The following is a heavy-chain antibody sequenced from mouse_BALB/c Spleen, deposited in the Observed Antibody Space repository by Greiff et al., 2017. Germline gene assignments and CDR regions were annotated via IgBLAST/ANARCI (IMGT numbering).Heavy chain of an antibody. CDR3: ARGYGSSYVDYFDY. D-gene: IGHD1-1*01. Sequence: EVQRVESGGGLVKPGGSLKLSCAASGFTFSSYAMSWVRQTPEKRLEWVASISSGGSTYYPDSVKGRFTISRDNARNILYLQMSSLRSEDTAMYYCARGYGSSYVDYFDYWGQGTTLTVSS. J-gene: IGHJ2*01. CDR2: ISSGGST. V-gene: IGHV5-6-5*01. CDR1: GFTFSSYA.